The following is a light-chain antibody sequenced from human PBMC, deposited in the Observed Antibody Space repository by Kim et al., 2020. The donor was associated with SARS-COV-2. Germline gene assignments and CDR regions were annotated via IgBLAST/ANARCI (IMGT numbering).Light chain of an antibody. CDR1: QSISGSY. Sequence: DIQMTQSPSSLSASVGDRVTITCRASQSISGSYLSWYQQKPGKAPKLLIYFASTLQSGVPSRFSGSASGTDFTLTINSLQPEDFATYYCQQSYSTPITFGGGTKVEIK. CDR3: QQSYSTPIT. V-gene: IGKV1-39*01. J-gene: IGKJ4*01. CDR2: FAS.